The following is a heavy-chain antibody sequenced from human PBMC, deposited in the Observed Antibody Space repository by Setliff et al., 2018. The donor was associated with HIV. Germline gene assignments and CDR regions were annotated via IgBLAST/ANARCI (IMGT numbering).Heavy chain of an antibody. CDR3: ARDPLRELPYGMDV. J-gene: IGHJ6*02. CDR2: INPSGGST. CDR1: RYTFTKYF. Sequence: ASVKVSCKASRYTFTKYFTQWVRQAPGQGLEWMGIINPSGGSTSYAQKFQGRVTMTRDTSTSTVYMEMSSLRSDDTAMYYCARDPLRELPYGMDVWGQGTTVTVSS. V-gene: IGHV1-46*01. D-gene: IGHD3-10*01.